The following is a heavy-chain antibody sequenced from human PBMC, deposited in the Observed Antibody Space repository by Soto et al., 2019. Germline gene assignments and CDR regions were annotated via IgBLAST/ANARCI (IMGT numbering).Heavy chain of an antibody. D-gene: IGHD3-9*01. J-gene: IGHJ5*02. Sequence: VQLVESGAEVKKPGASVKVSCKASGYTFTSNGISWVRQARGQGLEWMGWISAYNGNTNYAQKLQGRVTMTTDTSTSTAYMELRSLRSDDTAVYYCARVGYYDILTGYYDTNWFDPWGQGTLVTVSS. CDR2: ISAYNGNT. CDR3: ARVGYYDILTGYYDTNWFDP. V-gene: IGHV1-18*01. CDR1: GYTFTSNG.